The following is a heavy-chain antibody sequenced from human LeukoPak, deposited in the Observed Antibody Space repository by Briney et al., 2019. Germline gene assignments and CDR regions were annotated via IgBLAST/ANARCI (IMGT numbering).Heavy chain of an antibody. CDR2: IYTSGST. J-gene: IGHJ6*03. CDR3: ARATYCYDSSGFYYPNYYDYYMDV. Sequence: PSETLSLTCTVSGGSISSGSYYWSWIRQPAGKGLEWIGRIYTSGSTNYNPSLKSRVTISVDTSKNQFSLKLSSVTAADTAVYYCARATYCYDSSGFYYPNYYDYYMDVWGKWTTVTVSS. V-gene: IGHV4-61*02. D-gene: IGHD3-22*01. CDR1: GGSISSGSYY.